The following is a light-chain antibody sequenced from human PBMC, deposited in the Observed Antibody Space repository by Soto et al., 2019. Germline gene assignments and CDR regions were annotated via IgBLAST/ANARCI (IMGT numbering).Light chain of an antibody. J-gene: IGKJ5*01. CDR1: QDIRSW. Sequence: DIQLTQSPSSVSASIGDRVTITCWASQDIRSWLAWYQQKAGKAPKLVISAASTLQRGVPSRFSGSRFGTNFALATTSLQPADFASYYCQQANSFPITFGQGTRLDIK. CDR2: AAS. V-gene: IGKV1-12*01. CDR3: QQANSFPIT.